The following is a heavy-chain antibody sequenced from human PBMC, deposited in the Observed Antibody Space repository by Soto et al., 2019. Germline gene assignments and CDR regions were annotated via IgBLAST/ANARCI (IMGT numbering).Heavy chain of an antibody. CDR2: IKHEGGEK. CDR1: GFSLSSYW. D-gene: IGHD2-21*02. V-gene: IGHV3-7*03. Sequence: GGSLRLSCAASGFSLSSYWMTCVRQAPGKGLEWVAKIKHEGGEKYYVDSVKGRFTISRDNAKNSLYLQMNSLRAEDTAVYYCARDKMAYCSGDCYAGSYYYGMDFWDQATTVTVS. J-gene: IGHJ6*02. CDR3: ARDKMAYCSGDCYAGSYYYGMDF.